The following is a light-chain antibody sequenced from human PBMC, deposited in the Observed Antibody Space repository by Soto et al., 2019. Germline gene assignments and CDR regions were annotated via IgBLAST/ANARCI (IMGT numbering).Light chain of an antibody. CDR1: QSVSSSY. V-gene: IGKV3-20*01. J-gene: IGKJ1*01. CDR3: QQYGRSPRT. CDR2: GAS. Sequence: EIVLTQSPGTLSLSPGERATLSCRASQSVSSSYVAWYQQKPGQPPRFLIYGASTRATGIPDRVSGSGSGTDFSLTISRQEPEYFAVYYCQQYGRSPRTFGQGTKVEIK.